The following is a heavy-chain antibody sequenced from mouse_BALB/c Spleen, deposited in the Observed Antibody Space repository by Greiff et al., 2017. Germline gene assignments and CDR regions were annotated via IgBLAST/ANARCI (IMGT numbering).Heavy chain of an antibody. CDR3: ARQGPYYAMDY. J-gene: IGHJ4*01. V-gene: IGHV5-12-2*01. CDR1: GFTFSSYT. CDR2: ISNGGGST. Sequence: EVQLVESGGGLVQPGGSLKLSCAASGFTFSSYTMSWVRQTPEKGLEWVAYISNGGGSTYYPDTVKGRFTISRDNAKNTLYLQMSSLKSEDTAKYYCARQGPYYAMDYWGQGTSVTVSA.